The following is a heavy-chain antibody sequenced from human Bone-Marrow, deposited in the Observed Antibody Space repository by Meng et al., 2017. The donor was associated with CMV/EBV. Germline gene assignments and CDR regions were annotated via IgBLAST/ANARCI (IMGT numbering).Heavy chain of an antibody. J-gene: IGHJ6*02. CDR2: MNPNSGNT. Sequence: ASVKVSCKASGYTFTSYDINWVRQATGQGLEWMGWMNPNSGNTGYAQKFQGRVTMTRNTSISTASLELSSLRSEDTAVYYRARQGGYYDIWSGYHRYYYYGMDVWGQGTTVTVSS. D-gene: IGHD3-3*01. V-gene: IGHV1-8*01. CDR3: ARQGGYYDIWSGYHRYYYYGMDV. CDR1: GYTFTSYD.